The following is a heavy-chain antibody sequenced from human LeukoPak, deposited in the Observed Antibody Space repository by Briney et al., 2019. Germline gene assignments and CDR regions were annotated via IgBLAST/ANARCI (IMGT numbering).Heavy chain of an antibody. CDR1: GFSFSTYA. V-gene: IGHV3-23*01. CDR3: AKDRTPDGRYEVDY. D-gene: IGHD3-16*02. J-gene: IGHJ4*02. CDR2: IFGNGGGR. Sequence: PGGSLRLSCTASGFSFSTYAMNWVRQAPGKGLEWVSVIFGNGGGRDYADSVKGRFTISRDNSKSTLYLQMNSLGAEDTAVYYCAKDRTPDGRYEVDYWGRGTLVTVSS.